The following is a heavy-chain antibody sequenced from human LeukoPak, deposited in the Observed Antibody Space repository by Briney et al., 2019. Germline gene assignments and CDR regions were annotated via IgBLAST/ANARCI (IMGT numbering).Heavy chain of an antibody. Sequence: ASVKVSCKASGYTFTSYDINWVRQAPGQGLEWMGRMKPLSGITGYAQKLQGRVTKSRYPSISTAYMELSRLRSEDPAVYYCARDARRGVELKAFDIWGQGTMVTVSS. D-gene: IGHD1-7*01. J-gene: IGHJ3*02. CDR2: MKPLSGIT. V-gene: IGHV1-8*01. CDR3: ARDARRGVELKAFDI. CDR1: GYTFTSYD.